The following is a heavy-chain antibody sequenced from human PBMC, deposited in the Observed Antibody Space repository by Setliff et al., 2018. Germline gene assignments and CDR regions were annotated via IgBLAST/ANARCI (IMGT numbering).Heavy chain of an antibody. CDR3: ARVPRLEWLLPTFDS. J-gene: IGHJ4*02. CDR2: ISGYNGNT. D-gene: IGHD3-3*01. V-gene: IGHV1-18*01. Sequence: ASVKVSCKTSGYTFISYSLSWMRQAPGQGLEWMGWISGYNGNTEYAQNLQGRVTMTMDTSTSTAYMELRSLISDDTAVYYCARVPRLEWLLPTFDSWGQGTLVTVSS. CDR1: GYTFISYS.